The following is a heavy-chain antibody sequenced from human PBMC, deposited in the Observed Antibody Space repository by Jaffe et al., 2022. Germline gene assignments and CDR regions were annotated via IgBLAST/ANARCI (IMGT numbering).Heavy chain of an antibody. V-gene: IGHV3-7*01. Sequence: EVQLVESGGGLVQPGGSLRLSCAASGIIFRNWMSWVRQPPGKGLEWVGNIQLDGSGKNYVDSVKGRFTISRDNAKNSVYLQMNSLRAEDTAVYYCARELPTAVTTFDYWGQGALVTVSS. CDR3: ARELPTAVTTFDY. D-gene: IGHD4-17*01. CDR2: IQLDGSGK. J-gene: IGHJ4*02. CDR1: GIIFRNW.